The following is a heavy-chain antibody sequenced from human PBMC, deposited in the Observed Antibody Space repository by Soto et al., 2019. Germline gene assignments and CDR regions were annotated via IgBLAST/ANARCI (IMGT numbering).Heavy chain of an antibody. V-gene: IGHV4-30-4*01. J-gene: IGHJ4*02. CDR3: ARGDSSGYYSEY. CDR2: INDSGST. CDR1: GGSISSGDYY. D-gene: IGHD3-22*01. Sequence: QVQLQESGPGLVKPSQTLSLTCTVSGGSISSGDYYWSWIRQPQGKGLELSGNINDSGSTYYNPSLKSRVTISVDTSNNQFSLKLSSVTAADTAVYYCARGDSSGYYSEYWGQGTLVTVSS.